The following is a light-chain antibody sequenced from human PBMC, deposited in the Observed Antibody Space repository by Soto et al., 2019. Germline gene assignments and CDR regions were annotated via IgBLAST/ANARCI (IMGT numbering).Light chain of an antibody. CDR2: DVT. J-gene: IGLJ1*01. CDR3: CSYAGSYIVV. V-gene: IGLV2-11*01. CDR1: RNDVGGYNY. Sequence: SALTQPRSVSGSPGQSVTISCTGTRNDVGGYNYVSWYQQHPGKAPKLMIYDVTKRPSGVPDRFSGSKSGNTASLTISGLQAEDEADYYCCSYAGSYIVVFGTGTKVTVL.